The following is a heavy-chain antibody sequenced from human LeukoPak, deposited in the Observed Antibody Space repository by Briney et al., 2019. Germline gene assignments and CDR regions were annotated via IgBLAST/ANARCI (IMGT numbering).Heavy chain of an antibody. Sequence: GGSLRLSCTVSGFTVSSNSMSWVRQAPGKGLEWVANIKQDGSEKYYVDSVKGRFTISRDNAKNSLYLQMNSLRAEDTAVYYCARDLGIGGIDYWGQGTLVTVSS. CDR2: IKQDGSEK. V-gene: IGHV3-7*01. J-gene: IGHJ4*02. CDR3: ARDLGIGGIDY. CDR1: GFTVSSNS. D-gene: IGHD1-26*01.